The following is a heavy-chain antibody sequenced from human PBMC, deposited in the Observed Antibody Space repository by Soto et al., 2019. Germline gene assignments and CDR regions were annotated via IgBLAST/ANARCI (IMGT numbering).Heavy chain of an antibody. CDR2: ISYDGSKK. CDR1: GFLFETYV. J-gene: IGHJ4*02. V-gene: IGHV3-30-3*01. CDR3: AREDF. Sequence: QVPLVESGGGVVQPGRSLRLSCAASGFLFETYVMYWVRQTPGRGLEWMAVISYDGSKKYCADSVKGRFTISRDNSKNTLYLQMNSLKIEDTAVYYCAREDFWGQGTLVTVSS.